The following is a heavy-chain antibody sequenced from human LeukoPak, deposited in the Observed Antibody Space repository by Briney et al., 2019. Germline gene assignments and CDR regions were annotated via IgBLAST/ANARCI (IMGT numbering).Heavy chain of an antibody. Sequence: ASVKVSCKASGYTFTSYGISWVRQAPGQGLEWMGWISAYNGNTNYAQKLQGRVTMTTDTSTSTAYMELRSLRSDDTAVYYCARDSFSYDSSGRDAFDTWGQGTMVTVSS. CDR3: ARDSFSYDSSGRDAFDT. J-gene: IGHJ3*02. CDR1: GYTFTSYG. CDR2: ISAYNGNT. V-gene: IGHV1-18*01. D-gene: IGHD3-22*01.